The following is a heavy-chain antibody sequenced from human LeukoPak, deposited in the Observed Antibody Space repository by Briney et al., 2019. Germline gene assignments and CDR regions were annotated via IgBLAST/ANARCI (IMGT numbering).Heavy chain of an antibody. CDR2: ISWSGEYR. CDR3: GKEGSVYTNEICRYFDY. Sequence: SLPLSCAASGFPFDGSAMHWVRQAPGKGLEWVSGISWSGEYRFYADSVKGRFTISRDNAKKSLYLQMNSLRPDDTALYYCGKEGSVYTNEICRYFDYWGQGILVTVS. J-gene: IGHJ4*02. CDR1: GFPFDGSA. D-gene: IGHD2-8*01. V-gene: IGHV3-9*01.